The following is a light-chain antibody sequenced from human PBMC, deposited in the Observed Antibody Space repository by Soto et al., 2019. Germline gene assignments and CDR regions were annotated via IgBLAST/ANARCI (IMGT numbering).Light chain of an antibody. CDR2: AAS. CDR1: QDIGSW. J-gene: IGKJ5*01. CDR3: QQAKSFPVS. V-gene: IGKV1D-12*01. Sequence: IQMTQSSSSVSASVGYRVTMTCRASQDIGSWFAWYQQKLGKVPNILIYAASSLQSGVPSRFSGSVSGTDFTLTINNLQTEDFATYYCQQAKSFPVSFGQGTRLEI.